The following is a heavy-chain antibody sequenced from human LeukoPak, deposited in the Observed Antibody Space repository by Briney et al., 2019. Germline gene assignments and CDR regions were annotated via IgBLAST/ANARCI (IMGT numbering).Heavy chain of an antibody. CDR2: IYSGGST. CDR3: ARVALLWFGELPYPSHFDY. Sequence: GGSLRLSCAASGFTFSSYAMSWVRQAPGKGLEWVSVIYSGGSTYYADSVKGRFTISRDNSKNTLYLQMNSLRAEDTAVYYCARVALLWFGELPYPSHFDYWGQGTLVTVSS. J-gene: IGHJ4*02. CDR1: GFTFSSYA. V-gene: IGHV3-53*01. D-gene: IGHD3-10*01.